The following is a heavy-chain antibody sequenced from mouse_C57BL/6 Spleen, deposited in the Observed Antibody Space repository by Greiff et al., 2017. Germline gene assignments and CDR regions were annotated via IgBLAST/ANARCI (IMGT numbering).Heavy chain of an antibody. V-gene: IGHV1-72*01. CDR1: GYTFTSYW. Sequence: QVQLKQPGAELVKPGASVKLSCKASGYTFTSYWMHWVKQRPGRGLEWIGRIDPNSGGTKYNEKFKSKATLTVVKPSSTAYMQLSSLTSEDSAVYYCAREKVEGYYYAMDYWGQGTSVTVSS. D-gene: IGHD1-1*01. J-gene: IGHJ4*01. CDR2: IDPNSGGT. CDR3: AREKVEGYYYAMDY.